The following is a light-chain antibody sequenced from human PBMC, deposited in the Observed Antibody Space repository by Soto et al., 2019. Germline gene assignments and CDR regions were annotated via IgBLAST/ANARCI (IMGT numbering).Light chain of an antibody. CDR1: SSDVGAYKY. J-gene: IGLJ3*02. CDR2: EVS. Sequence: QSALTQPPSASGSPGQSVTISCTGTSSDVGAYKYVSWYQQYPGKAPKLMIYEVSKRPSGVPDRFSGSKSGNTASLTVSGLQAEDEADYSCTSYVGSNIWVFGGGTQVTVL. CDR3: TSYVGSNIWV. V-gene: IGLV2-8*01.